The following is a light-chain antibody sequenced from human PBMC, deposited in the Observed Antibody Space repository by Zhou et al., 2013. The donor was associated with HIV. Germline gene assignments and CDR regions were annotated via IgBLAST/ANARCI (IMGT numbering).Light chain of an antibody. CDR3: QQRTNWPPIT. CDR2: DAS. Sequence: TQSPSSVSASVGDTVTITCRASEDISSSLAWYQQKPGQAPRLLIYDASNRATGIPARFSGSGSGTDFTLTISSLEPEDFAVYYCQQRTNWPPITFGQGTRLDI. CDR1: EDISSS. V-gene: IGKV3-11*01. J-gene: IGKJ5*01.